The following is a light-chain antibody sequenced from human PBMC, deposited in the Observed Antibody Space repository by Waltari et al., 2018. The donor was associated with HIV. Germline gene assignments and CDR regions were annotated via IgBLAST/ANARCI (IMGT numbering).Light chain of an antibody. J-gene: IGLJ1*01. V-gene: IGLV2-14*01. Sequence: QSALTQPASVSGSPGQSITISCPGTSSDVGGYNYFSWYQQHPGKAPKLMIYEVSNRPSGVSNRFSGSKSGNTASLTISGLQAEDEADYYCSSYTSSSTLGFGTGTKVTVL. CDR3: SSYTSSSTLG. CDR1: SSDVGGYNY. CDR2: EVS.